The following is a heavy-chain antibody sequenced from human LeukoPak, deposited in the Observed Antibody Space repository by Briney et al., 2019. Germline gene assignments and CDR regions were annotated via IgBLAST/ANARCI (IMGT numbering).Heavy chain of an antibody. Sequence: GASVKVSCKASGYTFTSYGISWVRQAPGQGLEWMGWISAYNGNTNYAQKLQGRVTMTTDTSTSTAYMELRSLRSDDTAVYHCARDLNDYGDSEGRFDIWGQGTMVTVSS. D-gene: IGHD4-17*01. J-gene: IGHJ3*02. CDR2: ISAYNGNT. CDR3: ARDLNDYGDSEGRFDI. CDR1: GYTFTSYG. V-gene: IGHV1-18*01.